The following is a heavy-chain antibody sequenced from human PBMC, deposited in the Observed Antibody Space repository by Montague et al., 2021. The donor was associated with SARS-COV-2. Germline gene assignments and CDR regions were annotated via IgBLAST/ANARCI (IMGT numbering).Heavy chain of an antibody. CDR1: GDSVSSNSAA. CDR3: ARGLWFGELLYYYYYNGMDV. J-gene: IGHJ6*02. CDR2: TYYRSKWYN. Sequence: CAISGDSVSSNSAAWNWIRQSPSRGLEWLGRTYYRSKWYNDYAVSVKSRITINPDTSKNQFSLQLNSVTPEDTAVYYCARGLWFGELLYYYYYNGMDVWGQGTTVTVSS. D-gene: IGHD3-10*01. V-gene: IGHV6-1*01.